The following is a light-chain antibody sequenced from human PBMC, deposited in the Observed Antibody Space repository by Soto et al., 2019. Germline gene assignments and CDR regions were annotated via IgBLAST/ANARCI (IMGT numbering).Light chain of an antibody. CDR3: QQTTTFPLS. CDR1: QGVSTW. CDR2: TAA. J-gene: IGKJ4*01. Sequence: DIPMTQSPSSVSASVGDRVTITCRASQGVSTWLAWYQQKQGKAPNLLIYTAASLQSGVPSRFSGSGSGTDFTLTISSLQPEDFATYYCQQTTTFPLSFGGGTKVEI. V-gene: IGKV1D-12*01.